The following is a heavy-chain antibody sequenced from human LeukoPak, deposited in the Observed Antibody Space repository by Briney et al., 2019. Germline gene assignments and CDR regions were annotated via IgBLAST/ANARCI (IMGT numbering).Heavy chain of an antibody. CDR3: ARDTPQHLKRYDY. CDR1: GYNFDKFG. D-gene: IGHD6-13*01. J-gene: IGHJ4*02. Sequence: ASVKVSCKASGYNFDKFGLAWVRQAPGQGLEWMGWINTHNGNTKYAQQYQGRVTMTTDTSTGTVYMELRSRRSDDTAVYFCARDTPQHLKRYDYWGQGTQVTVSS. V-gene: IGHV1-18*01. CDR2: INTHNGNT.